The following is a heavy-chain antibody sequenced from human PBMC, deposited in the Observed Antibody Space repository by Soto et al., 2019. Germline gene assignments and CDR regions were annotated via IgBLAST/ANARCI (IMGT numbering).Heavy chain of an antibody. D-gene: IGHD1-26*01. CDR1: GGSFSGYY. J-gene: IGHJ4*01. CDR2: INHSGST. Sequence: QVQLQQWGAGLLKPSGTLSLTCVVYGGSFSGYYWSWIRQPPGKGLEWIGKINHSGSTNYSPSLKSRVTISIDAPKNHFSLELTSVTAADTAVYYCARETVGPTPYSPFESWGHGTLVTVSS. V-gene: IGHV4-34*02. CDR3: ARETVGPTPYSPFES.